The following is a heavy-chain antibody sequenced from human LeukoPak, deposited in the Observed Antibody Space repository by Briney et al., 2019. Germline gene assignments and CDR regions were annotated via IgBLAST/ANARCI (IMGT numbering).Heavy chain of an antibody. Sequence: SATLSLTCTVSNCSISSYDLSWVRQPPGQGLEWIGYILTSGTTNYNPSLKSRLTISVDTSKNQFTLKLSSVTAADTAVYYCARLRVSGSYLYYFDYWGQGTLVTVSS. J-gene: IGHJ4*02. D-gene: IGHD1-26*01. CDR1: NCSISSYD. V-gene: IGHV4-4*09. CDR2: ILTSGTT. CDR3: ARLRVSGSYLYYFDY.